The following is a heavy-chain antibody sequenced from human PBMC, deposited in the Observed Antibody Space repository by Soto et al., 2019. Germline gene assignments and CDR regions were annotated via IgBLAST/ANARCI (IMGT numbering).Heavy chain of an antibody. CDR1: GYTFTGYY. J-gene: IGHJ4*02. V-gene: IGHV1-2*04. D-gene: IGHD1-1*01. CDR3: ARASVTCIVTNDIYS. CDR2: INPNSGGT. Sequence: ASVKVSCKASGYTFTGYYMHWVRQAPGQGLEWMGWINPNSGGTNYAQKFQGWVTMTRDTSISTAYMELSRLRSDDTAVYYCARASVTCIVTNDIYSWGQGTLLTVSA.